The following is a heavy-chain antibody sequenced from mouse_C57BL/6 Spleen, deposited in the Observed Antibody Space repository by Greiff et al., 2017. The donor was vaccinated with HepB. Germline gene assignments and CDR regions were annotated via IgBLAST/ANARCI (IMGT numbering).Heavy chain of an antibody. CDR1: GYTFTSYW. D-gene: IGHD1-1*01. CDR3: AREGITTVVGAMDY. CDR2: LYPGSGST. V-gene: IGHV1-55*01. Sequence: QVQLQQPGAELVKPGASVKMSCKASGYTFTSYWITWVKQRPGQGLEWIGDLYPGSGSTNYNEKFKSKATLTVDTSSSTAYMQLSSLTSEDSAVYYCAREGITTVVGAMDYWGQGTSVTVSS. J-gene: IGHJ4*01.